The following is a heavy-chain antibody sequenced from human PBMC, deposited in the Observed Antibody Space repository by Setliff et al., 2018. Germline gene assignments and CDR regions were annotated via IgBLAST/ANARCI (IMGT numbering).Heavy chain of an antibody. CDR2: IKQDGSEK. CDR1: GFTFTSYW. D-gene: IGHD3-16*01. J-gene: IGHJ4*02. V-gene: IGHV3-7*01. CDR3: ARDGGEY. Sequence: LRLSCEASGFTFTSYWMSWVRQAPGKGLEWVANIKQDGSEKYYVDSVKGRFAISRDNAKNSLYLQMNSLRAEDTAVYYCARDGGEYWGQGTLVTVSS.